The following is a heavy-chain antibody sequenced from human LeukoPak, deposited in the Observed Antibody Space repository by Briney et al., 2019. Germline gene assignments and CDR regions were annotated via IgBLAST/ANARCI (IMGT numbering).Heavy chain of an antibody. D-gene: IGHD3-10*01. CDR1: GGSISSYY. V-gene: IGHV4-59*04. J-gene: IGHJ4*02. CDR2: IYYSGST. CDR3: ARPLVRGVITGVFDY. Sequence: SETLSLTCTVSGGSISSYYWSWIRQPPGKGLEWIGSIYYSGSTYYNPSLQSRVTMSVDTSKNQFSLKLSSVTAADTAVYYCARPLVRGVITGVFDYWGQGTLVTVSS.